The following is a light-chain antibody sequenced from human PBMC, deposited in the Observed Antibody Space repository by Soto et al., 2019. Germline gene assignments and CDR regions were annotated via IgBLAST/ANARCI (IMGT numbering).Light chain of an antibody. V-gene: IGLV2-14*01. CDR1: TSDVGGYNY. CDR2: EVS. J-gene: IGLJ1*01. CDR3: SSYTSSSTLYV. Sequence: QCLLTLTPSVSGSLGQSITISCTGTTSDVGGYNYVSWYQQHPGKAPKLMIYEVSNRPSGVSNRFSGSKYGNTASLTISGLQADDEADYYCSSYTSSSTLYVFGTGTKVTVL.